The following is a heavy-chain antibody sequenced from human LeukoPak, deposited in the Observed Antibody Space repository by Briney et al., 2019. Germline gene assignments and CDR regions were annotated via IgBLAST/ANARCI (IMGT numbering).Heavy chain of an antibody. D-gene: IGHD5-18*01. CDR3: AKVGSVQLWLPGYFDY. CDR2: ISGSGGST. J-gene: IGHJ4*02. V-gene: IGHV3-23*01. CDR1: GFTFSSYA. Sequence: GGSLRLSCAASGFTFSSYAMSWVRQAPGKGLEWVSAISGSGGSTYYADSVKGRFTISRDNSKNTLYLQMNSLGAEDTAVYYCAKVGSVQLWLPGYFDYWGQGTLVTVSS.